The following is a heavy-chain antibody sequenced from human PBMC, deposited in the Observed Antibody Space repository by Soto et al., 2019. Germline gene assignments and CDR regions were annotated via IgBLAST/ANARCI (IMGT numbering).Heavy chain of an antibody. CDR2: ISGSGRTI. CDR3: ARLPFPWGWFDP. D-gene: IGHD3-16*01. V-gene: IGHV3-11*01. J-gene: IGHJ5*02. CDR1: GIVFSDY. Sequence: QVQLVESGGGLVKPGGSLRLSCAASGIVFSDYMSWVRQAPGKGLEWLSYISGSGRTIYSADSVKGRFTISRDNATKPLYLQMNNVRTEDTAVYYCARLPFPWGWFDPWGQGTLVTVSS.